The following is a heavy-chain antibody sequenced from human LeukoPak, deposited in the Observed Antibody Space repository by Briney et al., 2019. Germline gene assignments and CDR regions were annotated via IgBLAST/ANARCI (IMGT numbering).Heavy chain of an antibody. Sequence: PGGSLRLSCAASGFTFSSYEMNWVRQAPGKGLEWVSYISGGGGTIYYADSVKGRFTISRDNSKNTLYLQMNSLRAEDTAVYYCAKDKSYYGSGRKLFDPWGQGTLVTVSS. J-gene: IGHJ5*02. D-gene: IGHD3-10*01. CDR1: GFTFSSYE. CDR2: ISGGGGTI. CDR3: AKDKSYYGSGRKLFDP. V-gene: IGHV3-48*03.